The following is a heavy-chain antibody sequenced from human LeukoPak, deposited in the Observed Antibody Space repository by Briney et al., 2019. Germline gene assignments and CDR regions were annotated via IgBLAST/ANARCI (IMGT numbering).Heavy chain of an antibody. V-gene: IGHV3-21*01. J-gene: IGHJ6*03. Sequence: GRSLRLSCGASGFTFSDYSMNWVRQAPGKGLAWVASITSAGGYTYYADSVKGRFTISRDNAQNSLFLQMNSLRAEDTAVYFCATSGGFVLPNAITGNWYMDVWGRGTSVTFSS. CDR1: GFTFSDYS. D-gene: IGHD2-2*01. CDR2: ITSAGGYT. CDR3: ATSGGFVLPNAITGNWYMDV.